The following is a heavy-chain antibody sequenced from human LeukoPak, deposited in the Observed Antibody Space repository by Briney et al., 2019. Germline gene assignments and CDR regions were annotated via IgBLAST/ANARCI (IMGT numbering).Heavy chain of an antibody. Sequence: ASVTVSCKASGYTFTIYYMHWVRQAPGQGLEWMGIINPSGGSTSYAQKFQGRVTMTRDTSTSTVYMELSSLRSEDTAVYYCARGRQWLVKASGNWFDPWGQGTLVTVSS. CDR3: ARGRQWLVKASGNWFDP. CDR1: GYTFTIYY. D-gene: IGHD6-19*01. V-gene: IGHV1-46*01. J-gene: IGHJ5*02. CDR2: INPSGGST.